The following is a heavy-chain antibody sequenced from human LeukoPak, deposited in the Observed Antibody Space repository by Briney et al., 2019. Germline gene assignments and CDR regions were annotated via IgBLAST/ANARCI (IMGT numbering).Heavy chain of an antibody. J-gene: IGHJ4*02. Sequence: SETLSLTCTVSGASISSYYWSWIRQPPGKGLEWIGYIYTSETTNYNPSLRSRVTISIDTSKNQFSLRLSSVTAADAAVYYCARHRSPSSLSYFDIWGQGTLVIVSS. CDR2: IYTSETT. V-gene: IGHV4-4*09. D-gene: IGHD6-19*01. CDR1: GASISSYY. CDR3: ARHRSPSSLSYFDI.